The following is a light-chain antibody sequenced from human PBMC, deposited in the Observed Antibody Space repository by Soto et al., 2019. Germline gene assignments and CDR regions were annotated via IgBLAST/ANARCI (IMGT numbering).Light chain of an antibody. CDR2: GAS. CDR3: QQYGSSPYT. CDR1: QSVSSSS. V-gene: IGKV3-20*01. Sequence: EILLTQSPGTLSLSPGDRATLSCRASQSVSSSSLAWYQQKPGQAPRLLIYGASSRATGIPDRFSGSGSGTDFTLTISRLEPQDFAVFYCQQYGSSPYTFGQGTQLKIK. J-gene: IGKJ2*01.